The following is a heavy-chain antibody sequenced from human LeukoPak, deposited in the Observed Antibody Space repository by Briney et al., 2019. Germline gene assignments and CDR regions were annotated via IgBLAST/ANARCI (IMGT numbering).Heavy chain of an antibody. D-gene: IGHD2-21*02. Sequence: GGTLRISCATSGFTFSSYGMHWVRQAPGKGLEWVAFIRYDGSNKYYADSVKSRFTISRDNSKNTLYLQMNSLRAEDTAVYYCARYIAYCGGDCYAYFDYWGQGTLVTVSS. J-gene: IGHJ4*02. V-gene: IGHV3-30*02. CDR3: ARYIAYCGGDCYAYFDY. CDR2: IRYDGSNK. CDR1: GFTFSSYG.